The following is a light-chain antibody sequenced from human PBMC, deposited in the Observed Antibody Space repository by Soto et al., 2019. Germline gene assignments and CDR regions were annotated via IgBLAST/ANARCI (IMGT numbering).Light chain of an antibody. Sequence: EIVLTQSPATLSLSPGERATLSCRASQSVSSYLAWYQQKPGQAPRLLIYDASNSTTGIPARFSGSGSATDFTLTISSLEPEDFAIDYCQQRSNWPRGITFGQRTRMEIK. V-gene: IGKV3-11*01. CDR2: DAS. CDR1: QSVSSY. CDR3: QQRSNWPRGIT. J-gene: IGKJ5*01.